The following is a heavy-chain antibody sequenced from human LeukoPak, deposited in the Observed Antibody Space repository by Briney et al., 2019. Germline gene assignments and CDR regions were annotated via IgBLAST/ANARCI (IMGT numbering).Heavy chain of an antibody. V-gene: IGHV3-74*01. CDR2: INTDGSST. CDR1: GFTFSSYW. Sequence: GGSLRLSCAASGFTFSSYWMHWVRQAPGKGLVWVSRINTDGSSTSYADSVKGRFTISRDNAKNTLYLQMNSLRAEDTAVYYCARARNNWNDEDAFDLWGQGTMVTVSS. D-gene: IGHD1-1*01. CDR3: ARARNNWNDEDAFDL. J-gene: IGHJ3*01.